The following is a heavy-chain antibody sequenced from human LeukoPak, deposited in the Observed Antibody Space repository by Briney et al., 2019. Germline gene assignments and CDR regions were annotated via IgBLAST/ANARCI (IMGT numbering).Heavy chain of an antibody. Sequence: GGSLRLSCAASGFTFSSYWMSWVRQAPGKGLEWVSAISGSGGSTYYADSVKGRFTISRDNSKNTLYLQMNSLRAEDTAVYYCAKDPHYCSSTSCYHSSYYFDYWGQGTLVTVSS. J-gene: IGHJ4*02. CDR3: AKDPHYCSSTSCYHSSYYFDY. D-gene: IGHD2-2*01. CDR1: GFTFSSYW. CDR2: ISGSGGST. V-gene: IGHV3-23*01.